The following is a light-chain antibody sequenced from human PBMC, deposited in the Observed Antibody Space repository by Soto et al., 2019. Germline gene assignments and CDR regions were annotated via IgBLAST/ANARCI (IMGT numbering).Light chain of an antibody. J-gene: IGKJ1*01. V-gene: IGKV2-28*01. CDR3: MQALQTPRT. CDR1: QSLLYSNGYNY. Sequence: DIVMTQSPLSLPVTPGEPASISCRSSQSLLYSNGYNYLDWYLQKPGQSPQVLIYLGSYRASGVPDRFSGSGSGTDFTLKISRVEAEDVGVYYCMQALQTPRTFGQGTKVEIK. CDR2: LGS.